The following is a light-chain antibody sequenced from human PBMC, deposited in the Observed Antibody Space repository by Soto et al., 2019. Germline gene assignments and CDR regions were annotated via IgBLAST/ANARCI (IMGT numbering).Light chain of an antibody. J-gene: IGKJ1*01. V-gene: IGKV1-5*03. CDR3: QQYNSYPWT. CDR1: QNIDRW. CDR2: GAS. Sequence: DIQMTQSPSTLSASVGDRVTITCRASQNIDRWLAWYQQKPGKAPNLLIYGASNLESGVPSRFSGSGSGTGFTLTISSLRPDDFATYYCQQYNSYPWTFGQGTKVEIK.